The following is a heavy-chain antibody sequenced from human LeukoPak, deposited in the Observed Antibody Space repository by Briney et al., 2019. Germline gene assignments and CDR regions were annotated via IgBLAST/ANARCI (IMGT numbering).Heavy chain of an antibody. CDR1: GYTFTSYD. J-gene: IGHJ5*02. V-gene: IGHV1-8*01. CDR2: MNPNSGNT. CDR3: ARGRRNIAAELKNWFDP. D-gene: IGHD6-13*01. Sequence: ASVKVSCKASGYTFTSYDINWVRQATGQGLEWMGWMNPNSGNTGYAQKFQGRVTMTRNTSISTAYMELSSLRSEDTAVYYCARGRRNIAAELKNWFDPWDQGTLVTVSS.